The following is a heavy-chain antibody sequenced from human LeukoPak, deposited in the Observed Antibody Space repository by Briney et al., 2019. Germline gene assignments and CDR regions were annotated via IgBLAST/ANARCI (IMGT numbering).Heavy chain of an antibody. CDR2: IYHSGST. Sequence: PSETLSLTCTVSGYSISSGYYWGWIRQPPGKGLEWIGSIYHSGSTYYNPSLKSRVTISVDTSKNQFSLKLSSVTAADTAVYYCARRLLWFGELLGLLNWGQGTLVTVSS. CDR1: GYSISSGYY. D-gene: IGHD3-10*01. CDR3: ARRLLWFGELLGLLN. V-gene: IGHV4-38-2*02. J-gene: IGHJ4*02.